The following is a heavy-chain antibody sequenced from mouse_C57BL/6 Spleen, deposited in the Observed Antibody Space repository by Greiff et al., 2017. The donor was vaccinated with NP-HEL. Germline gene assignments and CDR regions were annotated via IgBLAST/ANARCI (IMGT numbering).Heavy chain of an antibody. CDR1: GFTFSSYG. V-gene: IGHV5-6*01. D-gene: IGHD1-1*01. Sequence: EVQLVESGGDLVKPGGSLKLSCAASGFTFSSYGMSWVRQTPDKRLEWVATISSGGSYTYYPDSVKGRFTISRDNAKNTLYLQMSSLKSEDTAMYYCAVLREGAMDYWGQGTSVTVSS. J-gene: IGHJ4*01. CDR2: ISSGGSYT. CDR3: AVLREGAMDY.